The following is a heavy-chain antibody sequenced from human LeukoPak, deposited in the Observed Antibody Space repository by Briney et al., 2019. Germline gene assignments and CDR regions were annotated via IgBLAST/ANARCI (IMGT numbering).Heavy chain of an antibody. V-gene: IGHV3-21*04. CDR2: ISSSSSYI. CDR1: GFTFSSYS. Sequence: GGSLRLSCAASGFTFSSYSMNWVRQAPGKGLEWVSSISSSSSYIYYADSVKGRFTISRDNAKNSLYLQMNSLRAEDTALYYCAKGDVVVVAATMDYWGQGTLVTVSS. D-gene: IGHD2-15*01. J-gene: IGHJ4*02. CDR3: AKGDVVVVAATMDY.